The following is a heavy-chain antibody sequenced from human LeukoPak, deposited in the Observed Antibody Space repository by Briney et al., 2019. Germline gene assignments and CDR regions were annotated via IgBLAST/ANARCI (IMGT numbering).Heavy chain of an antibody. CDR2: INPNSGGT. V-gene: IGHV1-2*02. J-gene: IGHJ5*02. CDR3: ARVPDIVVVPAAIWFDP. Sequence: GASVTVSFKSSVYTFTVYYMHWVRHAPGQGLEWMGWINPNSGGTNYAQKFQGRVTMTRDTSISTAYMELSRLRSDDTAVYYCARVPDIVVVPAAIWFDPWGQGTLVTVSS. CDR1: VYTFTVYY. D-gene: IGHD2-2*01.